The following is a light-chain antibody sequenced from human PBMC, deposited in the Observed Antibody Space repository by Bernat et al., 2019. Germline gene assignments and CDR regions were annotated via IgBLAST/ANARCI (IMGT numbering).Light chain of an antibody. J-gene: IGKJ5*01. CDR2: DAS. Sequence: EIVLTQSPATLSLSPGERATLSCRASQSVSSYLAWYQQKPGKAPSLLIYDASNRATGIPARFSGSGSGTDFTLTMSSLEPEDFAVYYCQQRSNWPITFGQGTRLESK. CDR3: QQRSNWPIT. CDR1: QSVSSY. V-gene: IGKV3-11*01.